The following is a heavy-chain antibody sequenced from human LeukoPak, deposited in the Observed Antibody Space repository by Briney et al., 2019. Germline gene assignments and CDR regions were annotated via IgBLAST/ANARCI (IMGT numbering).Heavy chain of an antibody. CDR3: ARDRSITIFGVVIVSRSGMDV. CDR2: INHSGST. D-gene: IGHD3-3*01. CDR1: GGSFSGYY. V-gene: IGHV4-34*01. Sequence: PSETLSLTCAVYGGSFSGYYWSWIRQPPGKGLEWIGEINHSGSTNYNPSLKSRVTTSVDTSKNQFSLKLSSVTAADTAVYYCARDRSITIFGVVIVSRSGMDVWGQGTTVTVSS. J-gene: IGHJ6*02.